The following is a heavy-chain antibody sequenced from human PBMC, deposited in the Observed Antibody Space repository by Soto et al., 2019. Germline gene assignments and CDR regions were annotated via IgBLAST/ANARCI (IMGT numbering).Heavy chain of an antibody. CDR3: ARDVDADFRTDFDY. CDR2: IWSDGSNK. V-gene: IGHV3-33*01. CDR1: GFPFSVYG. D-gene: IGHD4-17*01. J-gene: IGHJ4*02. Sequence: PGGSLRLSCGGSGFPFSVYGIHWVRQAPGKGLEWVAVIWSDGSNKYYGDSVKGRFTISRDNAENSVYLEMDSLRAEDTALYYCARDVDADFRTDFDYWGRGTLVTVSS.